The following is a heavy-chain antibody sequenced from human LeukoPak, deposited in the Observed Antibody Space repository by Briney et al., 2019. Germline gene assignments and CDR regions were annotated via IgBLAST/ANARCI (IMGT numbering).Heavy chain of an antibody. D-gene: IGHD3-22*01. CDR2: ISVYNGNT. CDR1: GYTFTSYG. CDR3: ARDPYDSSGTWSDY. J-gene: IGHJ4*02. Sequence: ASVKVSCKASGYTFTSYGISWVRQAPGQGLEWMGWISVYNGNTNYAQKLQGRVTMTTDTSTSTAYMELRSLRSDDTAVYYCARDPYDSSGTWSDYWGQGTLVTVSS. V-gene: IGHV1-18*01.